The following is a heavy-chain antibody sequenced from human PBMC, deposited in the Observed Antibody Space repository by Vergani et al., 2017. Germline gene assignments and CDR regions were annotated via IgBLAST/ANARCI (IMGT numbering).Heavy chain of an antibody. D-gene: IGHD6-13*01. V-gene: IGHV4-38-2*02. CDR1: NYSIGRDYF. CDR3: ARFRRRSSWSDY. J-gene: IGHJ4*02. CDR2: IYHGGMT. Sequence: QVHLQESGPGLVKPSETLSLTCSVSNYSIGRDYFWGWIRRSPGKGLEYIASIYHGGMTYYNPSLKSRVTISVDTSKHQFSLRLSSVTATDTSVYYCARFRRRSSWSDYWGQGTLVTVSS.